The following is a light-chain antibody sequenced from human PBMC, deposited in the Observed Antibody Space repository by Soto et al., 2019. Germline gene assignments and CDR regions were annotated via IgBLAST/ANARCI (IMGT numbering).Light chain of an antibody. CDR2: SAS. CDR1: QSVLYSSNNKNS. CDR3: QPYYSTPLT. Sequence: DIVITQSPDSLAVSLGERATINCKSSQSVLYSSNNKNSLAWYQKKPGQPPKLLIYSASTRESGIPDRFSVSGSGTDFTPTISSLQAEAGADYYYQPYYSTPLTVGGGTKVEIK. J-gene: IGKJ4*01. V-gene: IGKV4-1*01.